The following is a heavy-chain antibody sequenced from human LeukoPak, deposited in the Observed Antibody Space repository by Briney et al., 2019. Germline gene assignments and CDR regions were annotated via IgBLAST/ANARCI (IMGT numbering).Heavy chain of an antibody. D-gene: IGHD3-22*01. CDR3: ARPDSRLGIGY. CDR2: IWYDGSNK. Sequence: GRSLRLSCAASGFTFSSYGMHWVRQAPGKGLQWVAVIWYDGSNKIYADSVKGRFTISRDNSKNTLYLQMNSLRAEDTAVYYCARPDSRLGIGYWGQGTLVTVSS. V-gene: IGHV3-33*01. J-gene: IGHJ4*02. CDR1: GFTFSSYG.